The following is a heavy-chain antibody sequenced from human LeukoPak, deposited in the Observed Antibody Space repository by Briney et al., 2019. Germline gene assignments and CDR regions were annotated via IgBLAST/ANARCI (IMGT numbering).Heavy chain of an antibody. CDR1: GFTFSSYS. Sequence: GGSLRLSCAASGFTFSSYSMNWVRQAPGKGLEWVSSISSSSSYIYYADSVKGRFTISRDNAKNSLYLQLNSLRAEDTAVYYCVRDPDHGVLYFVWGKGTTVTVSS. CDR2: ISSSSSYI. CDR3: VRDPDHGVLYFV. V-gene: IGHV3-21*01. J-gene: IGHJ6*04. D-gene: IGHD2/OR15-2a*01.